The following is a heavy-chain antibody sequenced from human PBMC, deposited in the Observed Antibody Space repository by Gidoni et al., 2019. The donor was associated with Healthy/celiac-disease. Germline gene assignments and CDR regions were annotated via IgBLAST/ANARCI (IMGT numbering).Heavy chain of an antibody. D-gene: IGHD6-6*01. CDR3: ARVSEYSSSSDAFDI. CDR2: ISSSSSYI. Sequence: EVQLVESGGGLVTPGGSLRLSCAASVFTFSRYSMNWVRQARGKGLEWVSFISSSSSYIYYADSVKGRFTISRDNAKNSLYLQMNSLRAEDTAVYYCARVSEYSSSSDAFDIWGQGTMVTVSS. CDR1: VFTFSRYS. J-gene: IGHJ3*02. V-gene: IGHV3-21*01.